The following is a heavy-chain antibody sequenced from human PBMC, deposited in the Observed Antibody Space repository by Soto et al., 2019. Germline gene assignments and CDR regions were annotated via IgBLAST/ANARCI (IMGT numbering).Heavy chain of an antibody. J-gene: IGHJ6*02. CDR3: ARDGYNYGERPNYYAMDV. Sequence: QVQLVQSGAEVKKPGSSVKVSCKASGGTFSSYAISWVRQAPGQGLEWMGGIIPILGTANYAQKFQGRVTITADESTSTAYMELSSLRSEDTAVYYCARDGYNYGERPNYYAMDVWGHGTTVTVSS. V-gene: IGHV1-69*01. CDR1: GGTFSSYA. CDR2: IIPILGTA. D-gene: IGHD5-12*01.